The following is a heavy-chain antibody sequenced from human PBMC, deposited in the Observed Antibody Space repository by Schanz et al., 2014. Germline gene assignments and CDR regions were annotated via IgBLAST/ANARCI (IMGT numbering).Heavy chain of an antibody. CDR3: AVPGAIGVHDVLDV. CDR1: GGSFSGYY. V-gene: IGHV4-34*02. CDR2: IHHSGSP. D-gene: IGHD2-2*02. J-gene: IGHJ3*01. Sequence: QEQLQPWGAGLLKPSETLSLTCAVYGGSFSGYYWTWIRQPPGKGLEWIGEIHHSGSPNYNPSLKSRVTISMDTSKNQFSLTLTSVTDADTAVYFCAVPGAIGVHDVLDVWGQGTMVTVSS.